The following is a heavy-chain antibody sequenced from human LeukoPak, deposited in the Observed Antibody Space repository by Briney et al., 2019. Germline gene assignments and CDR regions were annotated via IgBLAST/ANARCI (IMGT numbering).Heavy chain of an antibody. CDR1: GFTFSSYA. J-gene: IGHJ4*02. CDR3: ARSPVGATTKDPHFDY. Sequence: GRSLRLSCAASGFTFSSYAMHWVRQAPGKGLEWVAVISYDGSNKYYADSVKGRFTISRDNSKNTLYLQMNGLRAEDTAVYYCARSPVGATTKDPHFDYWGQGTLVTVSS. CDR2: ISYDGSNK. D-gene: IGHD1-26*01. V-gene: IGHV3-30*04.